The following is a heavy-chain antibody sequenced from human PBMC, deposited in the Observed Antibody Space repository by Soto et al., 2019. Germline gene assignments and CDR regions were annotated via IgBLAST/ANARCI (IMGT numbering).Heavy chain of an antibody. CDR1: GFTFDDYA. J-gene: IGHJ6*02. CDR2: ISWNSGSI. Sequence: EVRLVESGGGLVQPGRSLRLSCAASGFTFDDYAMHWVRQAPGKGLAWVSGISWNSGSIGYADSVKGRFTISRDNAKNSLYLQMNSLRAEDTALYYCAKDLGARGYDYYYYYGMDVWGQGTTVTVSS. D-gene: IGHD5-12*01. CDR3: AKDLGARGYDYYYYYGMDV. V-gene: IGHV3-9*01.